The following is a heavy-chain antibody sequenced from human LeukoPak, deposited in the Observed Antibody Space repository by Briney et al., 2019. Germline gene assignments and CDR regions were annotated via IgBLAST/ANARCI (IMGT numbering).Heavy chain of an antibody. CDR1: GYTFTVYY. V-gene: IGHV1-2*02. D-gene: IGHD3-9*01. Sequence: ASVKVSFKASGYTFTVYYMHWVRQAPGQGREWMGWINPNSGGTNYAQKFQGRVTMTRDTSISTAYMELSRLRSDDTAVYYCARGGYDILTGYSLGAFDIWGQGTMVTVSS. CDR2: INPNSGGT. CDR3: ARGGYDILTGYSLGAFDI. J-gene: IGHJ3*02.